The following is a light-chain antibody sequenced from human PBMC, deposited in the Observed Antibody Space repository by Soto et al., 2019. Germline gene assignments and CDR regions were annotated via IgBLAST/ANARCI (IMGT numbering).Light chain of an antibody. J-gene: IGLJ1*01. CDR2: EVS. CDR1: SSDVGGYNY. CDR3: SSYTSSSTNV. Sequence: QSALTQPASVSGSPGQSITISCTGTSSDVGGYNYVSWYQQHPGKAPKLMIYEVSNRPSGVSNRFSGSKSGNTASQTISGLQAEDEADYYCSSYTSSSTNVFGTGTKVTV. V-gene: IGLV2-14*01.